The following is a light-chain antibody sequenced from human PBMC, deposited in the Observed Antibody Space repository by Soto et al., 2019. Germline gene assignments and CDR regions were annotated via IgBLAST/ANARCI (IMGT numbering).Light chain of an antibody. CDR3: LQAKSFPLT. Sequence: DIQMTQSPSSVSASVGDRVTIACRASQDINSWLSWYQQKPGKAPKLLIFVASKLQSGVPSRFSGSGSGTDFTLTISSLQTEDFASYYCLQAKSFPLTFGGGTKVEI. CDR1: QDINSW. V-gene: IGKV1-12*01. CDR2: VAS. J-gene: IGKJ4*01.